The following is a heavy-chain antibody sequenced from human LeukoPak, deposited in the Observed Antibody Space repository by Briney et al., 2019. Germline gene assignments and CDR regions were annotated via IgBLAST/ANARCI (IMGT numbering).Heavy chain of an antibody. V-gene: IGHV3-23*01. CDR1: GFTFRTYA. Sequence: PGGSLRLSCAASGFTFRTYAMTWVRQAPGKGLEWVATLSGSSSHTYYADSVKGRLTISRDSSKNTLSLQMDSLKIEDTAVYYCVKSSYSSTWSYFDSWGQGTLVTVSS. CDR3: VKSSYSSTWSYFDS. D-gene: IGHD6-13*01. CDR2: LSGSSSHT. J-gene: IGHJ4*02.